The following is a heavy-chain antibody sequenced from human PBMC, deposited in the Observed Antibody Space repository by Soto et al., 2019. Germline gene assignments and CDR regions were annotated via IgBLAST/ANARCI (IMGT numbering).Heavy chain of an antibody. Sequence: QVQLVQSGAEVKKPGASVKVSCKASGYTFTSYGISWVRQAPGQGLEWMGWISAYNGNTNYAQKFQGWVTMTRDTSISTAYMELSRLRSDDTAVYYCAREWSDYGDRHFDYWGQGTLVTVSS. CDR1: GYTFTSYG. CDR2: ISAYNGNT. D-gene: IGHD4-17*01. V-gene: IGHV1-18*04. CDR3: AREWSDYGDRHFDY. J-gene: IGHJ4*02.